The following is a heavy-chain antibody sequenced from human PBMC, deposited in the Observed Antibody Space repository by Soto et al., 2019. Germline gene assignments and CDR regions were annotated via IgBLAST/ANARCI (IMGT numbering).Heavy chain of an antibody. J-gene: IGHJ4*02. CDR1: GFTVSTKY. CDR3: ARDPWAADY. CDR2: IYSGGST. D-gene: IGHD3-16*01. Sequence: PGGSLGLSSAASGFTVSTKYMSWVRQAPGKGLEWVSVIYSGGSTFYADSVRGRFTISRDNSKNTVNLQMNSLRAEDTAVYYCARDPWAADYWGQGTLVTVSS. V-gene: IGHV3-66*01.